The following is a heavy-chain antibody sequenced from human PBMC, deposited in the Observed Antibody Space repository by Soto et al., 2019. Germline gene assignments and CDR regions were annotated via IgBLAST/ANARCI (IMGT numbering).Heavy chain of an antibody. CDR2: IYPGDSDI. J-gene: IGHJ6*02. Sequence: PGESLKISCKGSGYSFRSFWIGWVRQMPGKGLELIGIIYPGDSDIRYSPSFEGQVTMSADRSSSTAYLQWSSLKASDTAMYYCAKHTTYRFYGMDVWGQGTTVTVSS. V-gene: IGHV5-51*01. CDR3: AKHTTYRFYGMDV. CDR1: GYSFRSFW. D-gene: IGHD1-1*01.